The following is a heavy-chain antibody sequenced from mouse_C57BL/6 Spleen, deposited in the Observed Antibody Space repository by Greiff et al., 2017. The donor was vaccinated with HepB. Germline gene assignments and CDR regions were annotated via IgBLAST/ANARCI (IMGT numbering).Heavy chain of an antibody. Sequence: EVQLQESGGGLVQPGGSLKLSCAASGFTFSDYYMYWVRQTPEKRLEWVAYISNGGGSTYYPDTVKGRFTISRDNAKNTLYLQMSRLKSEDTAMYYCARQRTGRVWYFDVWGTGTTVTVSS. D-gene: IGHD4-1*01. CDR1: GFTFSDYY. CDR3: ARQRTGRVWYFDV. V-gene: IGHV5-12*01. CDR2: ISNGGGST. J-gene: IGHJ1*03.